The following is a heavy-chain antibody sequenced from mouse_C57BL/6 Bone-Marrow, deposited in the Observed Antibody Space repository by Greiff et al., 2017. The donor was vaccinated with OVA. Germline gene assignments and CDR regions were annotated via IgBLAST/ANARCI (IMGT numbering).Heavy chain of an antibody. CDR2: IWSGGST. CDR1: GFSLTSYG. J-gene: IGHJ3*01. V-gene: IGHV2-2*01. D-gene: IGHD2-1*01. Sequence: QVQLQQSGPGLVQPSQSLSITCTVSGFSLTSYGVHWVRQSPGKGLEWLGVIWSGGSTDYNAAFISRLSISKDNSKSQVFFKMNSLQADDTAIYYCATLYLRDEGFAYWGQGTLVTVSA. CDR3: ATLYLRDEGFAY.